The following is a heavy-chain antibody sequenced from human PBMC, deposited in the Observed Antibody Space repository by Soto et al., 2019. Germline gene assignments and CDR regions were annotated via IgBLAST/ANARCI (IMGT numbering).Heavy chain of an antibody. CDR3: ARDSAFIVVVPAANISGYYYGMDV. CDR2: IWYDGSNK. CDR1: GFTFSSYG. V-gene: IGHV3-33*01. D-gene: IGHD2-2*01. J-gene: IGHJ6*02. Sequence: PGGSLRLSCAASGFTFSSYGMHWVSQDPGKGLEWVAVIWYDGSNKYYADSVKGRFTISRDNPKNTLYLQMNSLRAEDTAVYYCARDSAFIVVVPAANISGYYYGMDVWGQGTTVTVSS.